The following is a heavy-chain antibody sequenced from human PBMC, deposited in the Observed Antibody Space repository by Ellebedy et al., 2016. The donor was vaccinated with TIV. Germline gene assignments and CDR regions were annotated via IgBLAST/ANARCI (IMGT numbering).Heavy chain of an antibody. CDR3: ARDGRYCTSRTCLIKPYYYHGMDV. J-gene: IGHJ6*02. V-gene: IGHV3-33*01. CDR2: IWYDGSKK. Sequence: GESLKISCAASGFSLSNYGMHWVRQAPGKGLEWGAFIWYDGSKKYYVDSVKGRFAISRDTSKNTLYLQMNSLRANDTGVYYCARDGRYCTSRTCLIKPYYYHGMDVWGQGTTVTVSS. CDR1: GFSLSNYG. D-gene: IGHD2-2*01.